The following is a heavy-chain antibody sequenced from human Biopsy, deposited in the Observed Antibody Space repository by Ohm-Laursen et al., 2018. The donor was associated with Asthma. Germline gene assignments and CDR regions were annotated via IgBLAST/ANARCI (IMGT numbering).Heavy chain of an antibody. J-gene: IGHJ5*02. CDR1: GASIKTDDHY. D-gene: IGHD5-12*01. CDR3: ARASVAASSNWFDP. V-gene: IGHV4-30-4*01. CDR2: IHYSGST. Sequence: SHTLSLTCTVSGASIKTDDHYWSSLRQPPGKGLERFGFIHYSGSTSYNPSLKGGVTISVDTSKNQFSLKLSSVTAADTAVYYCARASVAASSNWFDPWGQGTLVTVSS.